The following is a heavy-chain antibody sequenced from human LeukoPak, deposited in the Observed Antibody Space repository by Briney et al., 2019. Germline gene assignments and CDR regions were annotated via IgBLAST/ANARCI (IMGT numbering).Heavy chain of an antibody. CDR1: GFTFSSYA. V-gene: IGHV3-23*01. CDR3: AKDTMVRGVPDY. CDR2: ISGSGVST. Sequence: GGSLRLSCVVSGFTFSSYAMNWVRQAPGKGLEWVSGISGSGVSTYYADSVKGRFTISRDNSKNTLYLQMNSLRAEDTAVYYCAKDTMVRGVPDYWGQGTLVTVSS. J-gene: IGHJ4*02. D-gene: IGHD3-10*01.